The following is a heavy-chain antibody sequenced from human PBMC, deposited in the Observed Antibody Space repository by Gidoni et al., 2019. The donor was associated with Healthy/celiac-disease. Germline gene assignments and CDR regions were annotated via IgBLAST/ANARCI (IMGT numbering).Heavy chain of an antibody. CDR1: GYTFTGYY. CDR3: ARADCSSTSCYNYYYGMDV. J-gene: IGHJ6*02. CDR2: INPNSGGT. Sequence: QVQLVQSGAEVKKPGASVKVSCKACGYTFTGYYMHWVRQAPGQGLEWMGWINPNSGGTNYAQKFQGRVTMTRDTSISTAYMELSRLRSDDTAVYYCARADCSSTSCYNYYYGMDVWGQGTTVTVSS. V-gene: IGHV1-2*02. D-gene: IGHD2-2*02.